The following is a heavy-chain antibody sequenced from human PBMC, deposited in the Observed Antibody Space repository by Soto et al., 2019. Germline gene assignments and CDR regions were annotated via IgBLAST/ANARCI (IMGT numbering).Heavy chain of an antibody. D-gene: IGHD5-12*01. Sequence: SETLSLTCTVSGGSISSYYWSWIRQPPGKGLEWIGYIYYSGSTNYNPSLKSRVTISVDTSKNQFSLKLSSVTAADTAAYYCARDRDSGYGSLDYWGQGTLVTVSS. J-gene: IGHJ4*02. CDR2: IYYSGST. V-gene: IGHV4-59*01. CDR1: GGSISSYY. CDR3: ARDRDSGYGSLDY.